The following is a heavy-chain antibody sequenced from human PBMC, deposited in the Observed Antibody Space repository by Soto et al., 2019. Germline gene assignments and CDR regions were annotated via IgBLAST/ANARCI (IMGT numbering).Heavy chain of an antibody. J-gene: IGHJ5*02. Sequence: QVQLVQSGAEVKKPGASVKVSCKASGYTFTSYDINWVRQATGQGLEWMGWMNPNSGNTGYAQKCQEXVTMTRNTAIXXAXMXQSSLRSEETAVYYCARAQIGYCSGGSCYFGHWFDPWGQGTLVTVSS. D-gene: IGHD2-15*01. CDR1: GYTFTSYD. CDR3: ARAQIGYCSGGSCYFGHWFDP. V-gene: IGHV1-8*01. CDR2: MNPNSGNT.